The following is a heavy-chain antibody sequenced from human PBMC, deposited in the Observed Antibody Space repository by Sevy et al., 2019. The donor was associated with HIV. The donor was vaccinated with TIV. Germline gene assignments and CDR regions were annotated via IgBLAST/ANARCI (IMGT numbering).Heavy chain of an antibody. J-gene: IGHJ5*02. CDR1: GFTFSSSI. D-gene: IGHD4-17*01. V-gene: IGHV3-48*02. CDR2: ISGTGSTI. CDR3: ARSDYGDYVGWFDP. Sequence: GGSLRLSCAASGFTFSSSIINWVRQAPGKGLEWVSSISGTGSTIYYADSVKGRFTISRDNAKNTLYLQMHSLREEDKAVDYCARSDYGDYVGWFDPWGQGTLVTVSS.